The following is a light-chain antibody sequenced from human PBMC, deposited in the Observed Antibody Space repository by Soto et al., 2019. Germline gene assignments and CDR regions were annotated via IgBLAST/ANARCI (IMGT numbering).Light chain of an antibody. CDR3: QQYDSYPRT. Sequence: DIQMTQSPSTLSASVGDRVTITCRASQSVGSWLAWYQQKAGKAPNLLIYKASSLERGVPSRFSASGSGTEFTLTISCLQPDDFATYYCQQYDSYPRTFGQGTKVEIK. J-gene: IGKJ1*01. CDR2: KAS. V-gene: IGKV1-5*03. CDR1: QSVGSW.